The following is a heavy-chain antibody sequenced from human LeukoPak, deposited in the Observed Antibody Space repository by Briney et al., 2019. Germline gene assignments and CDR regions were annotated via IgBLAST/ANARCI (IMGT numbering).Heavy chain of an antibody. V-gene: IGHV3-48*04. CDR1: GFTFSSYS. CDR3: ARDRGGSYSAIDY. J-gene: IGHJ4*02. D-gene: IGHD1-26*01. Sequence: GGSLRLSCAASGFTFSSYSMNWVRQAPGKGLEWVSFISSSSSTIYYADSVKGRSTISRDNAKNSPYLQMNSLRAEDTAVYYCARDRGGSYSAIDYWGQGTLVTVSS. CDR2: ISSSSSTI.